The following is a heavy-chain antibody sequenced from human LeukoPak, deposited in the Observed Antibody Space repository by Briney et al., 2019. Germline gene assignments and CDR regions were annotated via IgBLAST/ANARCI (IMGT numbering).Heavy chain of an antibody. D-gene: IGHD3-10*01. CDR2: IYYSGST. CDR1: GGSISSSSYY. CDR3: ARAMVRGLNKKGNWFDP. Sequence: SETLSLTCTVSGGSISSSSYYWGWIRQPPGKGLEWIGSIYYSGSTYYNPSLKSRVTMSVDTSKNQFSLKLSSVTAADTAVYYCARAMVRGLNKKGNWFDPWGQGTLVTVSS. V-gene: IGHV4-39*07. J-gene: IGHJ5*02.